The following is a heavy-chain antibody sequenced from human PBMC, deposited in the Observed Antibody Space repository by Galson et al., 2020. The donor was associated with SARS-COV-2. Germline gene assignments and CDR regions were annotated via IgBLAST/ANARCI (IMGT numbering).Heavy chain of an antibody. Sequence: SETLSLTCTVSGGSISSGGYYWSWIRQHPGKGLEWIGYIYYSGSTYYNPSLKSRVTISVDTSKNQFSLKLSSVTAADTAVYYCAREKSIAARSVFDYWGQGTLVTVSS. CDR2: IYYSGST. V-gene: IGHV4-31*03. D-gene: IGHD6-6*01. CDR1: GGSISSGGYY. CDR3: AREKSIAARSVFDY. J-gene: IGHJ4*02.